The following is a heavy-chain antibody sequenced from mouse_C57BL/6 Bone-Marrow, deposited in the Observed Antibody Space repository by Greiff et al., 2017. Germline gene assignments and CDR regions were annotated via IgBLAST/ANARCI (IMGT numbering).Heavy chain of an antibody. CDR2: INPNSSTI. J-gene: IGHJ1*03. V-gene: IGHV4-1*01. CDR3: ARRVRNVYYYYFDD. Sequence: EVHLEQSGAGLVQPGASLKLSCAASGIDFSRYWMRWVRRAPGKGLEWIGDINPNSSTINYAPSLKDKFTISRDNAKNTSYLQISKLTSEDSALYYCARRVRNVYYYYFDDWGKGTTVTVSS. D-gene: IGHD6-1*01. CDR1: GIDFSRYW.